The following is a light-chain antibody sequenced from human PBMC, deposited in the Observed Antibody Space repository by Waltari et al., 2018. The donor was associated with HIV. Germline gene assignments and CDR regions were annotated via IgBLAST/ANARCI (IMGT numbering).Light chain of an antibody. CDR1: NSDVAVYGY. CDR3: SSYTATTAIL. J-gene: IGLJ3*02. CDR2: EVT. V-gene: IGLV2-14*01. Sequence: QSVLTQPASVSGSPGQSITIPCAGTNSDVAVYGYVSCSQQHPGKAPKLLIYEVTHPPSEISSRFSGAKSGNTASMTISGLQAEDEADYYCSSYTATTAILCGGGTKVTVL.